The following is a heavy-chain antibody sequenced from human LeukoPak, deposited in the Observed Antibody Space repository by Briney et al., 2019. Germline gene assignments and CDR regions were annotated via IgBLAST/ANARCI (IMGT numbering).Heavy chain of an antibody. CDR3: ARVGCSGGSCYPSIYYYYGMDV. D-gene: IGHD2-15*01. CDR1: GGSINSYY. Sequence: TSETLSLTCTVSGGSINSYYWSWIRQPAGKGLEWIGGINTSGSTNYNPSLKSRVTMSVDTSKNHFSLKLSSVTAADTAVYYCARVGCSGGSCYPSIYYYYGMDVWGQGTTVTVSS. J-gene: IGHJ6*02. V-gene: IGHV4-4*07. CDR2: INTSGST.